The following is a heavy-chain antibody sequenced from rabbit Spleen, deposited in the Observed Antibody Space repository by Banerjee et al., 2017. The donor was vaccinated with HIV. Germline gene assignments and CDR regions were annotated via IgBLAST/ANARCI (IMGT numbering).Heavy chain of an antibody. J-gene: IGHJ4*01. D-gene: IGHD1-1*01. CDR2: IYVGSSGST. Sequence: QSLEESGGDVVKPGASLTLTCTASGFSFSSTYYMCWVRQAPGKGLEWIACIYVGSSGSTYYASWAKGRFTISKTSSTTVTLQMTSLTAADTATYFCARDNGSGDYIDVYFDLWGPGTLVTVS. CDR1: GFSFSSTYY. V-gene: IGHV1S40*01. CDR3: ARDNGSGDYIDVYFDL.